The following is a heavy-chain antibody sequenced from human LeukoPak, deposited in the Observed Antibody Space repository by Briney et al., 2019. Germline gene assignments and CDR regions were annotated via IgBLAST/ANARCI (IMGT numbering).Heavy chain of an antibody. CDR3: ATDRTQVVPAAITDY. CDR2: IRHDENDK. Sequence: PGGSLRLSCAVSGFALRNYGVHWVRQAPGKGLEWVAYIRHDENDKYHVEGRFTISRDNSKNTLFLQMNSLRPEDTAVYYCATDRTQVVPAAITDYWGQGTLVTVSS. CDR1: GFALRNYG. V-gene: IGHV3-30*02. J-gene: IGHJ4*02. D-gene: IGHD2-2*01.